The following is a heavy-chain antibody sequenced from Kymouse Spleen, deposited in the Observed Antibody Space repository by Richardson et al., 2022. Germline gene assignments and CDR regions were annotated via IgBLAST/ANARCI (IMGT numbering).Heavy chain of an antibody. CDR3: AKDGIL*WW*LLLL*L. J-gene: IGHJ4*02. D-gene: IGHD2-15*01. CDR2: ISWNSGSI. CDR1: GFTFDDYA. V-gene: IGHV3-9*01. Sequence: EVQLVESGGGLVQPGRSLRLSCAASGFTFDDYAMHWVRQAPGKGLEWVSGISWNSGSIGYADSVKGRFTISRDNAKNSLYLQMNSLRAEDTALYYCAKDGIL*WW*LLLL*LLGPGNPGHRLL.